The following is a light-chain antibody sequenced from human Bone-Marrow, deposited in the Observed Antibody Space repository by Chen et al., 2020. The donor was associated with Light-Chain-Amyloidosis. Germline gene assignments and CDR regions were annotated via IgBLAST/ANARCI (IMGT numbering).Light chain of an antibody. V-gene: IGLV3-25*03. J-gene: IGLJ2*01. CDR3: QSADSSGTYEVI. CDR1: DLPTKY. Sequence: SYELTQPPSVSVSPGQTARITCSGDDLPTKYAYWYKQKPGQAPVLVRHRDTERPSGISERFSGSSSGTTATLTSRGVQAEDEADYHCQSADSSGTYEVIFGGGTKLTVL. CDR2: RDT.